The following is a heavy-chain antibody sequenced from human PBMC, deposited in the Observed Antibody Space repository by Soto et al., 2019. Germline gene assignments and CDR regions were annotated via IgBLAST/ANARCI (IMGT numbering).Heavy chain of an antibody. Sequence: QVQMVASGGGVVQSGRSLRLSCATSGFSFRSYGIHWVRQAPGKGLEWVGIIWYEGSTKYYADSVKGGFTISRVDAKNTLYLQMDSLRAEDTAIYDWARDNIVGSYCFDYWGQGSLVTVSS. V-gene: IGHV3-33*01. J-gene: IGHJ4*02. CDR3: ARDNIVGSYCFDY. CDR1: GFSFRSYG. D-gene: IGHD1-26*01. CDR2: IWYEGSTK.